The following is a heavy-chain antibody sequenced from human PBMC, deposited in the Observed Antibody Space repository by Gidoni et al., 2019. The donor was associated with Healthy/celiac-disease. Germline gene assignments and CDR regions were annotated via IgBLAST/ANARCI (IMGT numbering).Heavy chain of an antibody. V-gene: IGHV1-3*01. CDR2: INAGNGNT. CDR1: GYTFTSYA. Sequence: QVQLVQSGAEVKKPGASGKVSCKASGYTFTSYAMHWVRQAPGQRLEWMGWINAGNGNTTYSQKFQGRVTITRDTSASTAYMELSSLRSEDTAVYYCASSSGYDPYYYYYGMDVWGQGTTVTVSS. CDR3: ASSSGYDPYYYYYGMDV. D-gene: IGHD5-12*01. J-gene: IGHJ6*02.